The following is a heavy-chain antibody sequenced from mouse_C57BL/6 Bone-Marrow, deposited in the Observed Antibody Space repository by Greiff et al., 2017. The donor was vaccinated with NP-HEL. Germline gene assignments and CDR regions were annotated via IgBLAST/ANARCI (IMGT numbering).Heavy chain of an antibody. J-gene: IGHJ2*01. CDR3: ARGYDYDGRVVYFDY. CDR1: GYSFTGYF. D-gene: IGHD2-4*01. V-gene: IGHV1-20*01. CDR2: INPYNGDT. Sequence: VQLQQSGPELVKPGDSVKISCKASGYSFTGYFMNWVMQSHGKSLEWIGRINPYNGDTFYNQKFKGKATLTVDKSSSTAHMELRSLTSEDSAVYYCARGYDYDGRVVYFDYWGQGTTLTVSS.